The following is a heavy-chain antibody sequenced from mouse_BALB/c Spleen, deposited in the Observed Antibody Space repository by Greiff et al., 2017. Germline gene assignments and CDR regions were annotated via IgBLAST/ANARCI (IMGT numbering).Heavy chain of an antibody. Sequence: EVQRVESGGGLVQPGGSLKLSCAASGFTFSSYGMSWVRQTPDKRLELVATINSNGGSTYYPDSVKGRFTISRDNAKNTLYLQMSSLKSEDTAMYYCARDRYYYGSSYYFDYWGQGTTLTVSS. V-gene: IGHV5-6-3*01. CDR2: INSNGGST. CDR1: GFTFSSYG. J-gene: IGHJ2*01. D-gene: IGHD1-1*01. CDR3: ARDRYYYGSSYYFDY.